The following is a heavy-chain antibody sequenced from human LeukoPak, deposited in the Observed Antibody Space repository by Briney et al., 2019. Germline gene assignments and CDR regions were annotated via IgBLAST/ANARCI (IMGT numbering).Heavy chain of an antibody. D-gene: IGHD4-17*01. CDR3: ASCPDYGDYVGLNWFDP. J-gene: IGHJ5*02. Sequence: PSETLSLTCAVYGGSFSGYYWSWIRQPPGKGLEWIGEINHSGSTNYNPSLKSRVTISVDTSKNQFSLKLSSVTAADTAVYYCASCPDYGDYVGLNWFDPWGQGTLVTVSS. V-gene: IGHV4-34*01. CDR1: GGSFSGYY. CDR2: INHSGST.